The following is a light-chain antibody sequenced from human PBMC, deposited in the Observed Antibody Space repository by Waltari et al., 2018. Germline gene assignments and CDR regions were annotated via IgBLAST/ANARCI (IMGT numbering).Light chain of an antibody. CDR2: GPS. Sequence: EIVLTPSPGTLSLSPGERATLSCRASQSVSSSYLAWYQQKPGQAPRLLIYGPSSRATGIPDRCSGSGSGTDFTLTISRLEPEDFAVYYCQQYGSSLFTFGPGTKVDIK. J-gene: IGKJ3*01. CDR1: QSVSSSY. V-gene: IGKV3-20*01. CDR3: QQYGSSLFT.